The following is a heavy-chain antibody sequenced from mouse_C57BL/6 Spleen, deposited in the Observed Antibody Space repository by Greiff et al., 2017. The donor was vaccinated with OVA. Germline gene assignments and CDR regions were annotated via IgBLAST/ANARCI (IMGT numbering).Heavy chain of an antibody. Sequence: VQLQQPGAEPVKPGASVKLSCKASGYTFTSYWMHWVKQRPGQGLEWLGMIHPNSGSTNYNEKFKSKATLTVDKSASTAYMQLSSLTSDDSAVYYCARGFDDYEDYARDDWGQGTSVTVSS. D-gene: IGHD2-4*01. CDR1: GYTFTSYW. V-gene: IGHV1-64*01. CDR3: ARGFDDYEDYARDD. CDR2: IHPNSGST. J-gene: IGHJ4*01.